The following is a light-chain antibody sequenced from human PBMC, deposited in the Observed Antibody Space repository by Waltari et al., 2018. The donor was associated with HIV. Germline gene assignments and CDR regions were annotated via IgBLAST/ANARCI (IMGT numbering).Light chain of an antibody. CDR3: QEYDDVRGRFT. Sequence: DIHLTQSPSPLSASVVDRVTITRQASQDFSNYLYWFHQKQGRAPQLLNYDVSNLGTGVPARLSLSGSGTEFIHTINSLQPEDMGIFYCQEYDDVRGRFTCGPGTRV. J-gene: IGKJ3*01. CDR1: QDFSNY. CDR2: DVS. V-gene: IGKV1-33*01.